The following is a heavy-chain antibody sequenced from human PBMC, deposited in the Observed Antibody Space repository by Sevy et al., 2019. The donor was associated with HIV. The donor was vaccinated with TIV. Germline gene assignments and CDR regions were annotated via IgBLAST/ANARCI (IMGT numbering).Heavy chain of an antibody. D-gene: IGHD2-2*01. Sequence: SETLSLTCAVSGVSISSGSYYWSWIRQPPGKGLEWIGYIYYSGSTNYNPSLKSRVTISVDTSKNQFSLKLSSVTAADTAVYYCAREWDIVVVPAANGHDREGWFDPWGQGTLVTVSS. J-gene: IGHJ5*02. CDR1: GVSISSGSYY. CDR3: AREWDIVVVPAANGHDREGWFDP. CDR2: IYYSGST. V-gene: IGHV4-61*01.